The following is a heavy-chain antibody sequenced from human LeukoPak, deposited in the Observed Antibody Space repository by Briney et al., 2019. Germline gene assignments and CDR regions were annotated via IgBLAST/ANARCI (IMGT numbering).Heavy chain of an antibody. J-gene: IGHJ4*02. D-gene: IGHD3-16*02. CDR1: GYTFTGYY. CDR3: AREDVYVWGSYRYYGPFDY. Sequence: ASVKVSCKASGYTFTGYYMHWVRQAPGQGLEWVGWINPNSGGTNYAQKFQGRVTMTRDTSISTAYMELSRLRSDDTAVYYCAREDVYVWGSYRYYGPFDYWGQGTLVTVSS. V-gene: IGHV1-2*02. CDR2: INPNSGGT.